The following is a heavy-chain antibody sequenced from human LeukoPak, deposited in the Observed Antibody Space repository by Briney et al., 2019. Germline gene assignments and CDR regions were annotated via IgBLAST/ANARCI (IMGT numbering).Heavy chain of an antibody. J-gene: IGHJ4*02. Sequence: PGGSLRLSCAASGFTFSSYSMNWARQAPGKGLEWVSYISSSSGTIYYADSVKGRFTISRDNAKNSLYLQMNSLTAEDTAIYYCAIATTGRGAFGSWGQGTLVSVSS. CDR1: GFTFSSYS. CDR2: ISSSSGTI. V-gene: IGHV3-48*01. D-gene: IGHD1-1*01. CDR3: AIATTGRGAFGS.